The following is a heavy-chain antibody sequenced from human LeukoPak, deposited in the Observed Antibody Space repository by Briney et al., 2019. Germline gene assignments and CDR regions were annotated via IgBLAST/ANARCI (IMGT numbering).Heavy chain of an antibody. CDR3: AKVRLGYCSGGSCSRGGTPMDV. Sequence: GGSLRLSCAASEFSVGSNYMTWVRQAPGKGLEWVSAISSTGGTAYYADSVKGRFTISRDNSKNTLYLQMNSLRAEDTAVYYCAKVRLGYCSGGSCSRGGTPMDVWGKGTTVTISS. D-gene: IGHD2-15*01. CDR1: EFSVGSNY. CDR2: ISSTGGTA. J-gene: IGHJ6*03. V-gene: IGHV3-66*02.